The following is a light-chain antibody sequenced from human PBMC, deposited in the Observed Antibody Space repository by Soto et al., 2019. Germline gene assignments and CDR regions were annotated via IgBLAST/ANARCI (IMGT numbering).Light chain of an antibody. Sequence: DFQMTQSPSTLSASVGDRVTITCRASQNIRSRLAWFQQKPGKAPKLLIYDASSLESGVPQRFSGSGSGTEFTLTISSLQPDDFATYYCQQYNSYWTFGQGTKV. CDR1: QNIRSR. J-gene: IGKJ1*01. CDR3: QQYNSYWT. V-gene: IGKV1-5*01. CDR2: DAS.